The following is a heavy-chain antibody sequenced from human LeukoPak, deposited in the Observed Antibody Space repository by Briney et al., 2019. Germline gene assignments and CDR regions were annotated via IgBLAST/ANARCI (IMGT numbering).Heavy chain of an antibody. CDR3: ARGYSSGFSFDY. Sequence: SGPAQVKPTQTLTLTCTFSGFSLSTSGMRVSWIRQPPGKALEWLARIDWDDDKFYSTSLKTRLTISKDTSKNQVVLTMTNMDPVDTATYYCARGYSSGFSFDYWGQGTLVTVSS. CDR1: GFSLSTSGMR. D-gene: IGHD6-19*01. J-gene: IGHJ4*02. CDR2: IDWDDDK. V-gene: IGHV2-70*04.